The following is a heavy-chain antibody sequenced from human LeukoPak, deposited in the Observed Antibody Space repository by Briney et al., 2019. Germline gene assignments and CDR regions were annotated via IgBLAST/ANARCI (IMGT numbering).Heavy chain of an antibody. CDR3: ARDGSSWPTGYYYYYMDV. CDR2: INPSGGST. CDR1: GYTFTSYY. D-gene: IGHD6-13*01. J-gene: IGHJ6*03. V-gene: IGHV1-46*01. Sequence: ASVKVSCKASGYTFTSYYMHWVRQAPGQGLEWMGIINPSGGSTSYAQKFQGRVTMTRDTSTSTVYMELSSLRSEDMAVYYCARDGSSWPTGYYYYYMDVWGKGTTVTVSS.